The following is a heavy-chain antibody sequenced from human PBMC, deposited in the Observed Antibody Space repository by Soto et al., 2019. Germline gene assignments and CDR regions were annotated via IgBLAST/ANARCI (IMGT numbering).Heavy chain of an antibody. CDR2: ISAHRGNT. CDR1: GDTFSSYG. V-gene: IGHV1-18*01. D-gene: IGHD1-26*01. Sequence: QVQLVQSGAEVKNPGASVKVSCKASGDTFSSYGVSWVRQAPGQGPEWMGWISAHRGNTNYAQKFRGRVTMTTDTVTSTGYMEVRSLREDDTAVYYCARDTDQWDQKYCDSWGQGTLVTVSS. CDR3: ARDTDQWDQKYCDS. J-gene: IGHJ4*02.